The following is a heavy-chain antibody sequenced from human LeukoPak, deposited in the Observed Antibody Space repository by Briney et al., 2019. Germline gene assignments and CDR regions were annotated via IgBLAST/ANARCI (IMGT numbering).Heavy chain of an antibody. CDR3: AXDREPAINWFDP. CDR2: IYTSGST. D-gene: IGHD1-14*01. Sequence: SETLSLTCTVSGGSISSYYWSWIRQPAGKGLEWIGRIYTSGSTNYNPSLKSRVTMSVDTSKNQFSLKLSSVTAAGPAVYYCAXDREPAINWFDPWGQGTLVTVSS. J-gene: IGHJ5*02. CDR1: GGSISSYY. V-gene: IGHV4-4*07.